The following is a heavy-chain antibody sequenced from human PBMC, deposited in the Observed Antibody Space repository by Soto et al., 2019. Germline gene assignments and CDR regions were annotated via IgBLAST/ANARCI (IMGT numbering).Heavy chain of an antibody. CDR3: ARLEARYCSGGSCYSSHAFDI. J-gene: IGHJ3*02. D-gene: IGHD2-15*01. CDR1: GGSISNADYY. CDR2: IYYSGST. V-gene: IGHV4-61*08. Sequence: PSETLSLTCTVSGGSISNADYYWSWVRQPPGKGLEWIGYIYYSGSTNYNPSLKSRVTISVDTSKNQFSLKLSSVTAADTAVYYCARLEARYCSGGSCYSSHAFDIWGQGTMVTVSS.